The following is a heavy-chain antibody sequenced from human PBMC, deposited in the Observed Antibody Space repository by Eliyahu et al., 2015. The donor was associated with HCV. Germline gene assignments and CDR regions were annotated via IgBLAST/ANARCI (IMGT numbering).Heavy chain of an antibody. CDR3: AKGPATYFKSGDWFDP. Sequence: EEQLLESGGGLVQPGGSLRLXCEASGFTFXXYAMSWVRQAPGKGLGWVSGLSGSGESTFYADSVKGRFTISRDNSKNTLYMQMNSLRAEDTAIYYCAKGPATYFKSGDWFDPWGQGVLVTVSS. V-gene: IGHV3-23*01. CDR2: LSGSGEST. CDR1: GFTFXXYA. J-gene: IGHJ5*02. D-gene: IGHD2-21*01.